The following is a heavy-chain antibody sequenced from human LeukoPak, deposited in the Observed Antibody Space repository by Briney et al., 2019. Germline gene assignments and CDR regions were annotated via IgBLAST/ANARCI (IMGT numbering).Heavy chain of an antibody. Sequence: SETLSLTCTVSGGSISSYYWNWIRQPPGKGLEWIGYTYSSGSTYYNPSLKSRVTISVDTSKNRFSLKLSTVTAADTAVYYCARRPTGDPKFDYWGQGTLVTVSS. D-gene: IGHD7-27*01. V-gene: IGHV4-59*08. J-gene: IGHJ4*02. CDR1: GGSISSYY. CDR2: TYSSGST. CDR3: ARRPTGDPKFDY.